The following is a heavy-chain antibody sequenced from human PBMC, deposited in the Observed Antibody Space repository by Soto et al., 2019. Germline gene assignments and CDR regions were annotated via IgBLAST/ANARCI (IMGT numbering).Heavy chain of an antibody. J-gene: IGHJ6*02. CDR1: GGYVSSGGFY. D-gene: IGHD1-1*01. Sequence: PLETLSLTCTVSGGYVSSGGFYWSWIRQPPGKGLEWIGCIYYSGSTNYNPSLKSRLTISVDTSKNQFSLMLSSVTGADTAVYYCARERRNYYDYYGMDVWGQGTMVTVSS. V-gene: IGHV4-61*08. CDR3: ARERRNYYDYYGMDV. CDR2: IYYSGST.